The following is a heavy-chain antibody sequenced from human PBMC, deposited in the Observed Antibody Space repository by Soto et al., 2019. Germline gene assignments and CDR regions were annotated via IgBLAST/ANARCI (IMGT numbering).Heavy chain of an antibody. J-gene: IGHJ5*02. CDR3: ARGMDRKIGLFDL. CDR2: VYSNGAN. V-gene: IGHV4-59*11. Sequence: QVQLQEAGPGLVKPSETLSITCTVSGGSMSGLYWSWIRQSPLKGLEWIGYVYSNGANNYNPSFKGRVTLSVDTSKNQFSLRLTSVTAADTAVYYCARGMDRKIGLFDLWGPGNLITVAS. D-gene: IGHD3-16*01. CDR1: GGSMSGLY.